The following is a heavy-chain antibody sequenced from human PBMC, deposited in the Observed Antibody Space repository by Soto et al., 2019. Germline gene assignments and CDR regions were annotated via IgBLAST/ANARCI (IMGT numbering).Heavy chain of an antibody. D-gene: IGHD6-6*01. CDR1: GGTFSSYT. CDR2: IIPILGIA. J-gene: IGHJ4*02. CDR3: AAGYSSSLFDY. Sequence: SVKVSCKASGGTFSSYTISWVRQAPGQGLEWMGGIIPILGIANYAQKFQGRVTITADKSTSTAYMELSSLRSEDTAVYYCAAGYSSSLFDYWGQGTLVTVSS. V-gene: IGHV1-69*10.